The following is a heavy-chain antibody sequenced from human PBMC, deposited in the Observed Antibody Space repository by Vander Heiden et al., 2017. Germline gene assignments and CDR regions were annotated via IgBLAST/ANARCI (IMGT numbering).Heavy chain of an antibody. Sequence: QVQLVQSGAAGKKPGSSVKVSCKASGGTLRPYASSWVRQAPGKGLEWMRGIIPIFGTANYAQKFQGRVTITADKSTSTAYMELSSPRSEDTAVYYCARAEFEGATSQGPDYWGQGTLVTVSS. CDR3: ARAEFEGATSQGPDY. CDR2: IIPIFGTA. D-gene: IGHD1-26*01. J-gene: IGHJ4*02. CDR1: GGTLRPYA. V-gene: IGHV1-69*06.